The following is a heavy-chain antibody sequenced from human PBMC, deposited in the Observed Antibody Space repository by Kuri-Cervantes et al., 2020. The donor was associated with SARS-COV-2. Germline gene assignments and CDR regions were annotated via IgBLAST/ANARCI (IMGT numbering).Heavy chain of an antibody. CDR3: AKDSGYQLHYVYYYYGMDV. CDR1: GFTFSSYG. J-gene: IGHJ6*02. CDR2: ISGSGGST. V-gene: IGHV3-23*01. Sequence: GESLKISCAASGFTFSSYGMHWVRQAPGAGLEWVSAISGSGGSTYYADSVKGRFTISRDNSKNTLYLQMNSLRAEDTAVYYCAKDSGYQLHYVYYYYGMDVWGQGTTVTVSS. D-gene: IGHD2-2*01.